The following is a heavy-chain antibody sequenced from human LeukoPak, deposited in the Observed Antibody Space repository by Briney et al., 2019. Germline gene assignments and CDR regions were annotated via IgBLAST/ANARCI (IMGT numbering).Heavy chain of an antibody. J-gene: IGHJ6*03. V-gene: IGHV3-21*04. D-gene: IGHD3-16*02. Sequence: GGSLRLSCAASGLTFSTYTMNWVRQAPGKGLEWVSSISSSSSYLYYADSVKGRFTISRDNAKNSLYLQMNSLRAEDTALYYCAKGPSPSKGGAIVGGWYMDVWGKGTTVTISS. CDR1: GLTFSTYT. CDR2: ISSSSSYL. CDR3: AKGPSPSKGGAIVGGWYMDV.